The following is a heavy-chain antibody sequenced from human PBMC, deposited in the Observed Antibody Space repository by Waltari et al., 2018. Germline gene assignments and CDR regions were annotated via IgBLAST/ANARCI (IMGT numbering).Heavy chain of an antibody. Sequence: QVQLQESGPGLVKPSETLSLTCTVSGYSISSGYYWGWIRQPPGKGLEWIGSIYHSGSTCGEPGGGGRVTISVDTSKNQFSLKLSSVTAADTAVYYCARGETTVPFDYWGQGTLVTVSS. CDR2: IYHSGST. D-gene: IGHD4-17*01. CDR3: ARGETTVPFDY. J-gene: IGHJ4*02. CDR1: GYSISSGYY. V-gene: IGHV4-38-2*02.